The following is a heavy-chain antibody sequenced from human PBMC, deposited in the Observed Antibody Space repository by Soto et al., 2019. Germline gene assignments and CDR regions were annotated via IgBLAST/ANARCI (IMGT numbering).Heavy chain of an antibody. V-gene: IGHV1-69*12. Sequence: QVQLVQSGAEVKKPGSSVKVSCKASGGTFSTDSISWVRQAPGQGLEWMGGIIPMFRTANNAQKFQGRVTITADESTSTAYIELSSLRSEDTAVYFCAREIDGYYGMDVWGQGTTVTVAS. CDR3: AREIDGYYGMDV. J-gene: IGHJ6*02. CDR2: IIPMFRTA. CDR1: GGTFSTDS.